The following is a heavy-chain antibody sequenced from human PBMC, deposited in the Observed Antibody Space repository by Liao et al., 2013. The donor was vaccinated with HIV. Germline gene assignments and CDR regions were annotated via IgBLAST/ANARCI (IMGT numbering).Heavy chain of an antibody. V-gene: IGHV4-34*01. CDR3: ARVLPLVGVAT. CDR2: INHSGST. D-gene: IGHD4-23*01. Sequence: QVQLQQWGAGLLKPSETLSLTCAVYGASFSGYYWGWIRQPPGKGLEWIGEINHSGSTNYNASLKSRVSISVDTSKNQFSLKLSSVTAADTAVYYCARVLPLVGVATWGQGTLVTVSS. CDR1: GASFSGYY. J-gene: IGHJ4*02.